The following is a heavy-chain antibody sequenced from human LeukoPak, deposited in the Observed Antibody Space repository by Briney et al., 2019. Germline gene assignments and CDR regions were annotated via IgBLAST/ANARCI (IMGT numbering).Heavy chain of an antibody. Sequence: ASVKVSCKASGYTFTSYDINWVRQATGPGLEWMGWMNPNSDSTGYTQKFQGRVTITRNTSISTVYMVLSGLRSEDTAVYCCARGRSTGYPYYFEYWGQGTLVNVSS. V-gene: IGHV1-8*03. D-gene: IGHD5-12*01. CDR2: MNPNSDST. J-gene: IGHJ4*02. CDR1: GYTFTSYD. CDR3: ARGRSTGYPYYFEY.